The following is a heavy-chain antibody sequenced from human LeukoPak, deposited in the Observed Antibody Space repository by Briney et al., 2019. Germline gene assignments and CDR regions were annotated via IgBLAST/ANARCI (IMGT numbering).Heavy chain of an antibody. D-gene: IGHD6-13*01. CDR1: GDTFTNFA. Sequence: GASVKVSCKASGDTFTNFAITWVRQAPGQGLEWLGWISARTGNTNYAQKLQGRVTMTTDTSTSTAYMDLRSLRPDDTAVYYCASNHRSSWYGAFDYWGQGTLVTVSS. V-gene: IGHV1-18*01. J-gene: IGHJ4*02. CDR3: ASNHRSSWYGAFDY. CDR2: ISARTGNT.